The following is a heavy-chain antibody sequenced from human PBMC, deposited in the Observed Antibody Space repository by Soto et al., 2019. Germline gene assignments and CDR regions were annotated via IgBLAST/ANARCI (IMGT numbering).Heavy chain of an antibody. CDR3: ARDVWLQPEFDY. Sequence: ASVKVSCKASGYTFTSYGISWVRQAPGQGLEWMGWISAYNGNTNYAQKLQGRVTMTTDTSTGTAYMELRSLRSDDTAVYYCARDVWLQPEFDYWGQGTLVTVSS. CDR1: GYTFTSYG. V-gene: IGHV1-18*04. CDR2: ISAYNGNT. D-gene: IGHD5-12*01. J-gene: IGHJ4*02.